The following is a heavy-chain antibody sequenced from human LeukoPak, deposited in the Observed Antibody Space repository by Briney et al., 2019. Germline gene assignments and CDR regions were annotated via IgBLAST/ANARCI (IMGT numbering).Heavy chain of an antibody. CDR1: GFTFDDYG. CDR3: AKVYEYGDHDWFDS. D-gene: IGHD4-17*01. V-gene: IGHV3-20*04. Sequence: PGGSLRLSCAASGFTFDDYGMSWVRQAPGKGLEWVSGINWNGGSTGYADSVKGRFTISRDNSKNTLYLQMNSLRAEDTAVYYCAKVYEYGDHDWFDSWGQGTLVTVSS. CDR2: INWNGGST. J-gene: IGHJ5*01.